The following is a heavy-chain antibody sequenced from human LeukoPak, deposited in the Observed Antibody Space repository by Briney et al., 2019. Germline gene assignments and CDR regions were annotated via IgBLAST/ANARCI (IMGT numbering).Heavy chain of an antibody. CDR2: IKSKTDGGTT. Sequence: PGGSLRLSCAASGFTFSNAWMSWVRQAPGKGLEWVGHIKSKTDGGTTDYAAPVKGRFTISRDDSKNTLYLQMNSLKTEDTAVYYCTTHRLRGVGYWGRGTLVTVSS. CDR3: TTHRLRGVGY. J-gene: IGHJ4*02. D-gene: IGHD1-26*01. CDR1: GFTFSNAW. V-gene: IGHV3-15*01.